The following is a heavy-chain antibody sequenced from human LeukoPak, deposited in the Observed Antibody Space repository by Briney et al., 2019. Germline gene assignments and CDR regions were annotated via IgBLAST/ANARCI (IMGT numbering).Heavy chain of an antibody. CDR1: GGSISSYY. V-gene: IGHV4-59*01. Sequence: SETLSLTCTVSGGSISSYYWSWIRQPPGKGLEWLRYIYYSGTTSYNASLMRRVTISVDSSKNQFCIKLSSAAAADTAVYYCARGVYIAAAEYGYWGQGTLVTVCS. J-gene: IGHJ4*02. D-gene: IGHD6-13*01. CDR3: ARGVYIAAAEYGY. CDR2: IYYSGTT.